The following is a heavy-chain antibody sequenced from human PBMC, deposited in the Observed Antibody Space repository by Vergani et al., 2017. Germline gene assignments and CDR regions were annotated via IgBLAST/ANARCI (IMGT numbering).Heavy chain of an antibody. J-gene: IGHJ5*02. CDR3: ARVITGVSESYYGNWFDP. CDR1: GYSISSGYY. D-gene: IGHD1-26*01. V-gene: IGHV4-38-2*02. Sequence: QVQLQESGPGLVKPSETLSLTCTVSGYSISSGYYWGWIRQPPGEGLEWIGSINHSGSTYYNTSLKSRITISADTSKNQFSLKLSSLTAADTAVYYCARVITGVSESYYGNWFDPWGQGTLVTVSS. CDR2: INHSGST.